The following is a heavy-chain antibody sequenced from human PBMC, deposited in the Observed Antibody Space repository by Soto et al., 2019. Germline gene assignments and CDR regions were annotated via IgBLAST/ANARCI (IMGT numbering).Heavy chain of an antibody. CDR1: GCTFSSYA. CDR3: ARLGDGSGSSHDAFDI. CDR2: IIPIFGTA. J-gene: IGHJ3*02. D-gene: IGHD3-10*01. Sequence: GASVKVSRTASGCTFSSYAISWVRQAPGQGLEWMGGIIPIFGTANYAQKFQGRVTITADESTSTAYMELSSLRSEDTAVYYCARLGDGSGSSHDAFDIWGQGTMVTVSS. V-gene: IGHV1-69*13.